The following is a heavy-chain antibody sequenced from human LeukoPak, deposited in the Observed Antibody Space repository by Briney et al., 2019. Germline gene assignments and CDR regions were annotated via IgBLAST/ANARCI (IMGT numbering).Heavy chain of an antibody. D-gene: IGHD6-6*01. CDR1: TFTFSRYW. Sequence: GGSLRLSCAASTFTFSRYWMHWVRQAPGKGLIWVSLIKSDGRTTLYADSVKGRFTISRDNAKNSLYLQMNSLRAEDTALYYCAKGKYSSSSHYFDYWGQGTLVTVSS. J-gene: IGHJ4*02. CDR3: AKGKYSSSSHYFDY. CDR2: IKSDGRTT. V-gene: IGHV3-74*01.